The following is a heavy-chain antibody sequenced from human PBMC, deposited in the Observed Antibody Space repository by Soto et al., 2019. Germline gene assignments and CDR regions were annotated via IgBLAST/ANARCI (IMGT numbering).Heavy chain of an antibody. CDR3: AKGPHYGDPNWFDP. CDR2: IYPADSDT. D-gene: IGHD4-17*01. Sequence: PGESLTISCKTSGYSFTRYFIAWVRPMPGKGLEWMGIIYPADSDTRYSPSFQGHVTISVDKSINTTYLQWRSLKASDTAMYYCAKGPHYGDPNWFDPCGQGTLVTVSS. CDR1: GYSFTRYF. J-gene: IGHJ5*02. V-gene: IGHV5-51*01.